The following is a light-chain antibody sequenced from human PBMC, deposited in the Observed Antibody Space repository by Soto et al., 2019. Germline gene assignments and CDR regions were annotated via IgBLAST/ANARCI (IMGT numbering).Light chain of an antibody. CDR3: QQYNSYSRT. V-gene: IGKV1-5*03. CDR1: QSISSW. CDR2: KAS. Sequence: DIKMTQSPSTLSAFVGDRVTITCRASQSISSWLAWYQQKAGKAPKLLIYKASSLESGVPSRFSGSGSGTEFTLTISSLQPDDYATYYCQQYNSYSRTFGQGTKVEIK. J-gene: IGKJ1*01.